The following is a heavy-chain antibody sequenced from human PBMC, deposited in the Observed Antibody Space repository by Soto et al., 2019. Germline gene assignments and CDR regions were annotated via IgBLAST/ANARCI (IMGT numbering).Heavy chain of an antibody. CDR3: AKGAYDFWSGLGFDY. V-gene: IGHV3-23*01. Sequence: GGCLRLSCAASGFTFSSYAMSWVRQAPGKGLEWVSAISGSGGSTYYADSVKGRFTISRDNSKNTLYLQMNSLRAEDTAVYYCAKGAYDFWSGLGFDYWGQGTQVTVSS. J-gene: IGHJ4*02. CDR2: ISGSGGST. D-gene: IGHD3-3*01. CDR1: GFTFSSYA.